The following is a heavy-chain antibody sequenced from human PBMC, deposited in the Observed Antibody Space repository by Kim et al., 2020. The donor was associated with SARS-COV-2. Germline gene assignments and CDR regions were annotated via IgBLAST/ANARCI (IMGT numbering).Heavy chain of an antibody. CDR3: ARDRGGYDWGADI. Sequence: GGSLRLSCAASGFIFNNFAMMWVRQAPGKGLEWVSASSDSGDTTYYADSVKGRFTVSRDNPKNMFYLQMDGLRADDTAMYYCARDRGGYDWGADIWGQGTRVTVSS. D-gene: IGHD5-12*01. V-gene: IGHV3-23*01. J-gene: IGHJ4*02. CDR2: SSDSGDTT. CDR1: GFIFNNFA.